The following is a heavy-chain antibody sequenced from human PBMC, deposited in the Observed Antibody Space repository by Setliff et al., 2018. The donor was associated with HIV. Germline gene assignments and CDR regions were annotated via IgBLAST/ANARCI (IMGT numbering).Heavy chain of an antibody. D-gene: IGHD3-3*01. CDR1: GGSISSHY. Sequence: SETLSLTCTVSGGSISSHYWSWIRQPPGKGPEWIGYFYYSGSTNYNPSLKSRVTISVDTSKNQFYLKLSSVTAADTAVYYCARGGGFLEWLSPMDVWGRGTTVTVSS. CDR2: FYYSGST. CDR3: ARGGGFLEWLSPMDV. V-gene: IGHV4-59*11. J-gene: IGHJ6*03.